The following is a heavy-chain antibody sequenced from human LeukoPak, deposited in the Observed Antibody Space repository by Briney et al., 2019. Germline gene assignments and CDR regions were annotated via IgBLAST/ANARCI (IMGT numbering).Heavy chain of an antibody. V-gene: IGHV5-51*01. D-gene: IGHD4-11*01. J-gene: IGHJ6*03. Sequence: GGSLNIVCKGYGYSINTYWIGWVRQMPGKGLEWMGIIHLGDSDTRYSPSFQGQVTISTDRSISTAYLQWSSLKASDTAMYYCARHYTTVTYPEYYHYMDVWGKGNTVTVSS. CDR2: IHLGDSDT. CDR1: GYSINTYW. CDR3: ARHYTTVTYPEYYHYMDV.